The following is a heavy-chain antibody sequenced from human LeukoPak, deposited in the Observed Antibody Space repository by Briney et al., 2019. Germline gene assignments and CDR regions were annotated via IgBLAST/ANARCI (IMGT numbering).Heavy chain of an antibody. D-gene: IGHD6-13*01. Sequence: RASVKVSCKASGYTFTNYDINWVRQATGQGLEWMGWMNPNSGNTGYAQKFQGRVTMTRNTSISTAYMELSSLRSEDTAMYYCMRDTYASSWLWGFDPWGQGTLVTVSS. J-gene: IGHJ5*02. CDR3: MRDTYASSWLWGFDP. V-gene: IGHV1-8*02. CDR2: MNPNSGNT. CDR1: GYTFTNYD.